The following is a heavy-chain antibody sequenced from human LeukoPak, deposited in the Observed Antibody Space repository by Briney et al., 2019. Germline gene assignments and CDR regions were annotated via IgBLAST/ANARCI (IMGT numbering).Heavy chain of an antibody. J-gene: IGHJ4*02. CDR2: IYYSGST. Sequence: SETLSLTCTVSGGSISSSSYYWGWIRQPPGKGLEWIGSIYYSGSTYYNPSLKSRVTISVGTSKNQFSLKLSSVTAADTAVCYCAREDYDSSGYFHWGQGTLVTVSS. CDR1: GGSISSSSYY. CDR3: AREDYDSSGYFH. V-gene: IGHV4-39*07. D-gene: IGHD3-22*01.